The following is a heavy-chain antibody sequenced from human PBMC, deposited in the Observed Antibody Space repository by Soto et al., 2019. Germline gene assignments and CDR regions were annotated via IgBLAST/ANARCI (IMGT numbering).Heavy chain of an antibody. J-gene: IGHJ6*02. CDR3: VRPGIAAAGRSDYYYYGMDV. CDR2: ISSNGGST. CDR1: VFTFSSYA. V-gene: IGHV3-64D*06. D-gene: IGHD6-13*01. Sequence: PGGALRLSCSASVFTFSSYAMHWVRQAPGKGLEYVSAISSNGGSTYYADSVKGRFTISRDNSKNTLYLQMSSLRAEDTAVYYCVRPGIAAAGRSDYYYYGMDVWGQGTTVTVSS.